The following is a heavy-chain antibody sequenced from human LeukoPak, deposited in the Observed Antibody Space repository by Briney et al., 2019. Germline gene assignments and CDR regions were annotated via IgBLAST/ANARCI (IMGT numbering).Heavy chain of an antibody. CDR2: INQDGSEK. CDR3: AKAELGVDTFFDY. D-gene: IGHD3-3*01. Sequence: PGGSLRLSCAASGFTFSKYWMNWVRQAPGKGLEWVANINQDGSEKHYVDSVKGRFTISRDNAKNSLFLQMNSLRAEDTAFYYCAKAELGVDTFFDYWGQGTLVTVSS. CDR1: GFTFSKYW. V-gene: IGHV3-7*03. J-gene: IGHJ4*02.